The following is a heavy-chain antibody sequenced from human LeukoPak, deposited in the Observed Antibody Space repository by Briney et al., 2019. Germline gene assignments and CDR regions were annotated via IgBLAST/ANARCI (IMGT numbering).Heavy chain of an antibody. D-gene: IGHD6-19*01. CDR1: GYTFTSYA. CDR3: ASIAVAGTYHAFDI. J-gene: IGHJ3*02. CDR2: INAGNGNT. Sequence: ASVKVSCKASGYTFTSYAMHWLRQAPRQRLECMGWINAGNGNTKYSQKFQGRVTITRDTSASTAYMELSSLRSEDTAVYYCASIAVAGTYHAFDIWGQGTMVTVSS. V-gene: IGHV1-3*01.